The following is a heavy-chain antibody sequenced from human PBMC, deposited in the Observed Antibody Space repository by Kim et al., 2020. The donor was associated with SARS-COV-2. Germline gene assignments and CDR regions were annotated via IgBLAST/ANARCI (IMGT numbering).Heavy chain of an antibody. CDR1: GFTFSSYA. D-gene: IGHD5-18*01. CDR2: ISGSGGST. CDR3: AKDQKDGRARGYSYLNYYYYYMDV. Sequence: GGSLRLSCAASGFTFSSYAMSWVRQAPGKGLEWVSAISGSGGSTYYADSVKGRFTISRDNSKNTLYLQMNSLRAEDTAVYYCAKDQKDGRARGYSYLNYYYYYMDVWGKGTTVTVSS. J-gene: IGHJ6*03. V-gene: IGHV3-23*01.